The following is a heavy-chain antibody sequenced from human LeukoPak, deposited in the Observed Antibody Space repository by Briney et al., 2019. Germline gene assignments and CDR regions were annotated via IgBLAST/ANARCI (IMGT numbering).Heavy chain of an antibody. Sequence: GGSLRLSCAASGFTFSSYSVNWVRQAPGKGLEWVSSISSSSSYIYYADSVKGRFTISRDNAKNSLYLQMNSLRAEDTAVYYCASPYGSDSYFQNWFDPWGQGTLVTVSS. V-gene: IGHV3-21*01. J-gene: IGHJ5*02. CDR2: ISSSSSYI. CDR1: GFTFSSYS. CDR3: ASPYGSDSYFQNWFDP. D-gene: IGHD3-10*01.